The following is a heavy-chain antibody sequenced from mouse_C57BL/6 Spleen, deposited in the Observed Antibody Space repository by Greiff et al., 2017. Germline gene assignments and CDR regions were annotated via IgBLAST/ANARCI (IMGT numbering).Heavy chain of an antibody. CDR3: AKSTTVVAPYFDY. D-gene: IGHD1-1*01. V-gene: IGHV7-3*01. CDR1: GFTFTDYY. CDR2: IRNKANGYTT. J-gene: IGHJ2*01. Sequence: EVQGVESGGGLVQPGGSLSLSCAASGFTFTDYYMSWVRQPPGKALEWLGFIRNKANGYTTEYSASVKGRFTISRDNSQSILYLQMNALRAEDSATYYCAKSTTVVAPYFDYWGQGTTLTVSS.